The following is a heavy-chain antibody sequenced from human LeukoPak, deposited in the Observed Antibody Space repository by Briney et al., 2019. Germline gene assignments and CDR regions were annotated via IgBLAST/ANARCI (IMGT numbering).Heavy chain of an antibody. Sequence: KPSETQSLTCAVYGGSFSGYYWSWIRQPPGKGLEWIGEINHSGSTNYNPSLKSRVTISVDTSKNQFSLKLSSLTAADTAVYYCARHKYSTGWPPEGAFDIWGQGTMVTVSS. V-gene: IGHV4-34*01. CDR1: GGSFSGYY. CDR2: INHSGST. D-gene: IGHD6-19*01. CDR3: ARHKYSTGWPPEGAFDI. J-gene: IGHJ3*02.